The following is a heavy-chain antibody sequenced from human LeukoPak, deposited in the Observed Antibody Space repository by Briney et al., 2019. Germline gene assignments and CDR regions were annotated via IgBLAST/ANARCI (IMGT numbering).Heavy chain of an antibody. D-gene: IGHD3-22*01. J-gene: IGHJ6*03. CDR2: ISGSGGST. V-gene: IGHV3-23*01. CDR1: GFTFSSYA. CDR3: AKTGYYYDSSGYYQDALDYYYYMDV. Sequence: GGSLRLSCAASGFTFSSYAMSWVRQAPGKGLEWVSAISGSGGSTYYADSVKGRFTISRDNSKNTLYLQMNSLRAEDTAVYYCAKTGYYYDSSGYYQDALDYYYYMDVWGKGTTVTISS.